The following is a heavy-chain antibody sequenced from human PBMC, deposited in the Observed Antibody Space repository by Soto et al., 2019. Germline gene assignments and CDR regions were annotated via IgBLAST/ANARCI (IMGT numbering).Heavy chain of an antibody. V-gene: IGHV1-69*19. D-gene: IGHD3-10*01. J-gene: IGHJ4*02. CDR1: GGTFNTYA. CDR3: AREVQVHTPDFVY. CDR2: ISPMFGAA. Sequence: QVQLVQSGAEMKKPGSSVKVSCQSSGGTFNTYAMNWVRQAPGQGPEWMGDISPMFGAANYAPKFQGRVTITADEYTGTSDMQVSSLTSEDTALYFCAREVQVHTPDFVYWGQGTLVTVSS.